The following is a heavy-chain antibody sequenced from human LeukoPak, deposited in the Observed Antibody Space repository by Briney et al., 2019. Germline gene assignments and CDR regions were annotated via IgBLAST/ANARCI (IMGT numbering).Heavy chain of an antibody. CDR2: ISGSGGST. Sequence: GGSLRLSCAAAGGTFSSYAMSWGRQAPGEGLEGGSAISGSGGSTYYADSVKGRSTISRDNSKNTLYLQMNSLRAEDTAVYYCAKDRPAAYCGGDCSYWGQGTLVTVSS. J-gene: IGHJ4*02. CDR3: AKDRPAAYCGGDCSY. CDR1: GGTFSSYA. V-gene: IGHV3-23*01. D-gene: IGHD2-21*02.